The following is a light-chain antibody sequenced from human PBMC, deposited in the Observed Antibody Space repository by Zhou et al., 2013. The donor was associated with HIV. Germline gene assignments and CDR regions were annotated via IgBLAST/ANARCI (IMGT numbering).Light chain of an antibody. CDR2: AAT. V-gene: IGKV1-39*01. J-gene: IGKJ1*01. CDR1: QSLSNY. Sequence: DIQMTQSPSSLSASIGDRVTITCRASQSLSNYLNWYQYKPGKAPKLLIYAATSFQSGVPSRFSGSGSGTDFTLTISNLQPEDFATYYCQQSYSTPRTFGQGTKVEIK. CDR3: QQSYSTPRT.